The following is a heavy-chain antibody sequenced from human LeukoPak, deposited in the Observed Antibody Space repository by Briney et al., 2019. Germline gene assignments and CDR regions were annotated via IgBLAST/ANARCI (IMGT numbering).Heavy chain of an antibody. J-gene: IGHJ4*02. CDR2: INHSGST. CDR1: GGSFSGYY. V-gene: IGHV4-34*01. CDR3: ARGHTAMVFRKYYFDY. Sequence: SETLSPTCAVYGGSFSGYYWSWIRQPPGKGLEWIGEINHSGSTNYNPSLKSRVTISVDTSKNQFSLKLSSVTAADTAVYYCARGHTAMVFRKYYFDYWGQGTLVTVSS. D-gene: IGHD5-18*01.